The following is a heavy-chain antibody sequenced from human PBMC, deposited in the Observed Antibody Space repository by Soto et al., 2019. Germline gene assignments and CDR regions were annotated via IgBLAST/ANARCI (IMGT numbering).Heavy chain of an antibody. CDR1: GFTFSDYY. CDR2: IRSSGTTI. CDR3: ARGITVTKAYYYYAMDV. J-gene: IGHJ6*02. Sequence: GGSLRLSCAASGFTFSDYYMSWVRQAPGKGLEWVSYIRSSGTTIYYADSVKGRFTISRDNAKDSLYLQMNSLRAEDTAMYYCARGITVTKAYYYYAMDVWGQGTTVTVSS. D-gene: IGHD4-4*01. V-gene: IGHV3-11*01.